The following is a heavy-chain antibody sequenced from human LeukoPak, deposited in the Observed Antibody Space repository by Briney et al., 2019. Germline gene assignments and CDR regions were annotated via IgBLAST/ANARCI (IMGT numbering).Heavy chain of an antibody. D-gene: IGHD3/OR15-3a*01. V-gene: IGHV3-48*02. CDR3: ARDLDAGLYFDY. J-gene: IGHJ4*02. Sequence: PGGSLRLSCAASGFTFSTYSMNWVRQAPGKGLEWVSYISSSSSTIYYADSVRGRFTTSRDNAKNSLYLQMNSLRDEDTAVYYCARDLDAGLYFDYWGQGTLVTVSS. CDR1: GFTFSTYS. CDR2: ISSSSSTI.